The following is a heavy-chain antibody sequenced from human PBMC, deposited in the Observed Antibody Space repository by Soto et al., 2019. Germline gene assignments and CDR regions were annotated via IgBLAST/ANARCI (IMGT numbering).Heavy chain of an antibody. CDR2: ISGSGGST. CDR1: GFTFSSYA. J-gene: IGHJ4*02. V-gene: IGHV3-23*01. CDR3: AKDELGYCSGGSCYPGSDY. Sequence: EVQLLESGGGLVQPGGSLRLSCAASGFTFSSYAMSWVRQAPGKGLEWVSAISGSGGSTYYADSVKGRFTISRDNSKNTLYLRMNSLRAEDTAVYYCAKDELGYCSGGSCYPGSDYWGQGTLVTVSS. D-gene: IGHD2-15*01.